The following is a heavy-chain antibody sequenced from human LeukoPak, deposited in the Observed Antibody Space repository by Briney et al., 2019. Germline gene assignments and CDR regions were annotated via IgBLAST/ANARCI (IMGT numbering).Heavy chain of an antibody. J-gene: IGHJ2*01. CDR1: GGSFSGYY. CDR2: INHSGST. V-gene: IGHV4-34*01. CDR3: ARVPHGSGYDSDWYFDL. Sequence: SETLSLTCAVYGGSFSGYYWSWIRQPPGKGLEWIGEINHSGSTNYNPSLKSRVTISVDTSKNQFSLKLSSVTAADTAVYYCARVPHGSGYDSDWYFDLWGRGTLVTVSS. D-gene: IGHD5-12*01.